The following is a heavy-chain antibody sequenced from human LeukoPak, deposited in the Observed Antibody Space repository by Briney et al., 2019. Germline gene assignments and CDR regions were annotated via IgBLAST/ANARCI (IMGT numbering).Heavy chain of an antibody. V-gene: IGHV4-34*01. J-gene: IGHJ6*04. CDR1: GGSFSGYY. D-gene: IGHD3-10*01. CDR2: INHSGST. Sequence: SETLSLTCAVYGGSFSGYYWSWIRQPPGKGLEWIGEINHSGSTNYNPSLKSRVTISVDTSKNQFSLKLSSVTAADTAVYYCASNYGSETYYYYGMDVWGKGTTVTVSS. CDR3: ASNYGSETYYYYGMDV.